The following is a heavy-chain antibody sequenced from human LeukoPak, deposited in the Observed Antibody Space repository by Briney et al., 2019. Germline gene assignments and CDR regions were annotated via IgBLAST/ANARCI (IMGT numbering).Heavy chain of an antibody. D-gene: IGHD2-2*01. CDR2: MNPNSGNT. J-gene: IGHJ5*02. CDR3: ARGPAKNTDGYWFDP. CDR1: GYTFTSYD. V-gene: IGHV1-8*01. Sequence: ASVNVSCTASGYTFTSYDINWVRQATGQGLEWMGWMNPNSGNTGYAQTFQGRVTMTRNTSISTAYMELSSLRSEDTAVYYCARGPAKNTDGYWFDPWGQGTLVTVSS.